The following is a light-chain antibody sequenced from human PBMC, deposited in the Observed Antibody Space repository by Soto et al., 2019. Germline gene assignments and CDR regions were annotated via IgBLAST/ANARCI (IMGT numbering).Light chain of an antibody. CDR2: GAS. Sequence: EIVLTQSPGTLSLSPGERATLSCRASQSVSSSYLAWYQQNPGQAPRLLIYGASSRGIGIPDRFSGSGSVTDFTLTISRLEPEDFALYYCQQYGSAVCTFRPGTKVDIK. V-gene: IGKV3-20*01. J-gene: IGKJ3*01. CDR3: QQYGSAVCT. CDR1: QSVSSSY.